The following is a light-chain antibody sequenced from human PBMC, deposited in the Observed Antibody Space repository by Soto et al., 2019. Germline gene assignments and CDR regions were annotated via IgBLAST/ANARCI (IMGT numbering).Light chain of an antibody. CDR3: QQSYSTPHT. V-gene: IGKV1-39*01. CDR1: QSISSY. CDR2: ATS. Sequence: DLQMTQSPSSLSASVGDRVTITCRASQSISSYLNWYQQKPGKAPNLLIYATSNLQSGVPSRFSGSGSGTDFTLTISSLQPEDFATYYCQQSYSTPHTFGQGTKLEIK. J-gene: IGKJ2*01.